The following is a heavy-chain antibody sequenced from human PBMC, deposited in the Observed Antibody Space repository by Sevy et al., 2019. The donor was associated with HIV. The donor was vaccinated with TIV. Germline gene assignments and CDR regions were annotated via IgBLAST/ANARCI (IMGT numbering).Heavy chain of an antibody. J-gene: IGHJ3*02. CDR2: IYYDGST. Sequence: SETLSLTCTVSGGSIGRYYWSWIRQSPGRGLEWIGYIYYDGSTDYNSSHKSRVTISLDTSKNQFSLSLNSVTAPDTAVYYCGRDAGNYHDSSNYYYVYAFDIWGQGTLVTVSS. V-gene: IGHV4-59*01. CDR1: GGSIGRYY. CDR3: GRDAGNYHDSSNYYYVYAFDI. D-gene: IGHD3-22*01.